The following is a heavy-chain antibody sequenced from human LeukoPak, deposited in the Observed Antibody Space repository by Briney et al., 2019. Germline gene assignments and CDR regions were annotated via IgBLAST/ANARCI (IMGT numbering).Heavy chain of an antibody. CDR2: IDYSGGNT. V-gene: IGHV3-23*01. CDR3: VATRVCGGVLLRPNCLYFEN. D-gene: IGHD3-10*01. Sequence: XGSLRLSCAASGFTFNNYVMSWVRQAPGKGLEWVSGIDYSGGNTNYADSVLGRFTVSRDNSKNTLYLQMNSLRAEDTAVYYCVATRVCGGVLLRPNCLYFENWGQGTLVPVSS. CDR1: GFTFNNYV. J-gene: IGHJ4*02.